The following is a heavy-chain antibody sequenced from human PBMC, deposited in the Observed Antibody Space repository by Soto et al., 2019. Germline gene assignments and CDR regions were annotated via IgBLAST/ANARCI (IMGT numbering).Heavy chain of an antibody. J-gene: IGHJ4*02. V-gene: IGHV1-2*02. CDR2: INPDRGGADFGGT. D-gene: IGHD2-8*01. CDR1: GYTFTDYY. CDR3: ARTENTNDMVY. Sequence: ASVKVSCKASGYTFTDYYIQWVRQAPGQGLEWMGWINPDRGGADFGGTDYAQKFQGRVTMTSDTSITTAYMLLSRLTSDDTAVYYCARTENTNDMVYWGQGTLVTVSS.